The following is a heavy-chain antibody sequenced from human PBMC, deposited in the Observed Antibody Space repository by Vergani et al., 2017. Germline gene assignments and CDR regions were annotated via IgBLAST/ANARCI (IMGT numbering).Heavy chain of an antibody. CDR3: AKQYFVSGDYLFYY. CDR2: ISSSSSYI. D-gene: IGHD3-9*01. CDR1: GFTFSSYS. J-gene: IGHJ4*02. Sequence: EVQLVESGGGLVKPGGSLRLSCAASGFTFSSYSMNWVRQSPGKGLEWVSSISSSSSYIYYADSVKGRFTISRDNAKNSLYLQMNSLRAEDTAVYYCAKQYFVSGDYLFYYWGRGALVTVSS. V-gene: IGHV3-21*01.